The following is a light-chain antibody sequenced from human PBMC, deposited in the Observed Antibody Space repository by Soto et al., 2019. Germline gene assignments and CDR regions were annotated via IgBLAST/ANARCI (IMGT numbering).Light chain of an antibody. V-gene: IGKV1-27*01. Sequence: IQMTQSPSSLAASGGDRFTITFRASQGIRNDLGWYQQKPGKAPKLLIYDASTLQSGVPSRFSGSGSGTDFTLTISSLQADDYATFYCQQYHTDWTFGQGTKVDIK. CDR2: DAS. CDR1: QGIRND. J-gene: IGKJ1*01. CDR3: QQYHTDWT.